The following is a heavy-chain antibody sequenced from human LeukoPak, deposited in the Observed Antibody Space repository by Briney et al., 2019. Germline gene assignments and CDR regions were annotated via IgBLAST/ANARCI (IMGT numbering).Heavy chain of an antibody. D-gene: IGHD4-23*01. CDR2: IYHSGST. CDR3: ARVTEQNWFDP. Sequence: PGGSLRLSCAASGFIFSSYAMSWVRQAPGKGLEWIGEIYHSGSTNYNPSLKSRVTISVDKSKNQFSLKLTSVTAADTAVYYCARVTEQNWFDPWGQGTLVTVSS. CDR1: GFIFSSYAM. V-gene: IGHV4-4*02. J-gene: IGHJ5*02.